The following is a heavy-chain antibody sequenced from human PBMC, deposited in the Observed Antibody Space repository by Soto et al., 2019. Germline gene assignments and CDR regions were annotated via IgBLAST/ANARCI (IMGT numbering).Heavy chain of an antibody. D-gene: IGHD3-22*01. V-gene: IGHV1-46*01. CDR1: GYTFTSYY. CDR2: INPSGGST. Sequence: ASVKVSCKASGYTFTSYYMHWVRQAPGQGLEWMGIINPSGGSTSYAQKFQGRVTMTRDTSTSTVYMELSSLRSEDTAVYYCAREPMIVVVITGDGFDIWGQGTMVTV. J-gene: IGHJ3*02. CDR3: AREPMIVVVITGDGFDI.